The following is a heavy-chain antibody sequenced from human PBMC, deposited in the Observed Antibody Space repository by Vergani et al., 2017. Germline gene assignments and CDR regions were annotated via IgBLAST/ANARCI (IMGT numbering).Heavy chain of an antibody. Sequence: QVQLVESGGGVVQPGRSLRLSCAASGFTFSSYGMHWVRQAPGKGLEWVAVISYDGSNKYYADSVKGRFTISRDNSKNTLYLQMNSLRAEDTAVYYCAKEGWRYCSSTSCPRAFDIWGQGTMVTVSS. CDR1: GFTFSSYG. CDR2: ISYDGSNK. CDR3: AKEGWRYCSSTSCPRAFDI. V-gene: IGHV3-30*18. J-gene: IGHJ3*02. D-gene: IGHD2-2*01.